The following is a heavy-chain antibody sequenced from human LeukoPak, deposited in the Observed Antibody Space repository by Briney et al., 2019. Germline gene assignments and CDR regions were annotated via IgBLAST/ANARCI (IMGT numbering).Heavy chain of an antibody. CDR3: ARGLGGFDY. J-gene: IGHJ4*02. D-gene: IGHD3-10*01. CDR1: GGSISSYY. CDR2: IYYSGST. Sequence: PSETLSLTCTVSGGSISSYYWSWIRQPPGKGLEWIGYIYYSGSTNYNPSLKSRVTISVDTSKNQFSLKLSSVTAADTAVYYCARGLGGFDYWGQGTLVTVSS. V-gene: IGHV4-59*12.